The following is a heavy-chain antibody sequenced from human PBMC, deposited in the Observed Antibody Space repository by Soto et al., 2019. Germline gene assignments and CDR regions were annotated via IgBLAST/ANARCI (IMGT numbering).Heavy chain of an antibody. J-gene: IGHJ6*02. CDR1: GFTFSSYS. CDR2: ISSSSSYI. V-gene: IGHV3-21*01. D-gene: IGHD2-15*01. Sequence: GGSLRLSCAASGFTFSSYSMNWVRQAPGKGLEWVSSISSSSSYIYYADSVKGRFTISRDNAKNSLYLQMNSLRAEDTAVYYCARDLWGCSGGSCYLFSGGMDVWGQGTTVTVSS. CDR3: ARDLWGCSGGSCYLFSGGMDV.